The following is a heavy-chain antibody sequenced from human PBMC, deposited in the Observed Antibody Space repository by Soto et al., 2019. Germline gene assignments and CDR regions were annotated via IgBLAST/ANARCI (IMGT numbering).Heavy chain of an antibody. Sequence: QVQLQESGPGLVKPSGTLSLTCAVSSGSISSSNWWSWVRHPPGKGLEWIGEIYHSGSTNYNPSLKSRVTISVDKSKNQFSLKLSSVTAADTAVYYCARVTKYYDILTGYGSYGNWFDPWGQGTLVTVSS. D-gene: IGHD3-9*01. CDR1: SGSISSSNW. CDR3: ARVTKYYDILTGYGSYGNWFDP. V-gene: IGHV4-4*02. J-gene: IGHJ5*02. CDR2: IYHSGST.